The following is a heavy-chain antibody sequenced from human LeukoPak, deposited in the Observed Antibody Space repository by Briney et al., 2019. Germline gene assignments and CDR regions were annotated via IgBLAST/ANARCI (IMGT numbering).Heavy chain of an antibody. J-gene: IGHJ5*02. CDR2: IYYSGST. V-gene: IGHV4-34*01. D-gene: IGHD3-16*01. Sequence: SETLSLTCAVYGGSFSGYYWGWIRQPPGKGLEWIGSIYYSGSTYYNPSLKSRVTISVDTSKNQFSLKLSSVTAADTAVYYCARARIMITFGVPGDFDPWGQGTLVTVSS. CDR1: GGSFSGYY. CDR3: ARARIMITFGVPGDFDP.